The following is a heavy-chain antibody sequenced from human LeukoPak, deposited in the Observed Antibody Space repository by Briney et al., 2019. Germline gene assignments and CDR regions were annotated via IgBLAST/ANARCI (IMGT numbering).Heavy chain of an antibody. J-gene: IGHJ4*02. CDR1: GW. Sequence: PGGSLRLSCAGSGWMHWVRQAPGKGLVWVSGINGLGTATYYADSVKGRFTISRDNAKNTVSLQMNSLSAEDTAVYYCAKDQYSYGYGLFDYWGQGTLVTVSS. D-gene: IGHD5-18*01. V-gene: IGHV3-74*01. CDR2: INGLGTAT. CDR3: AKDQYSYGYGLFDY.